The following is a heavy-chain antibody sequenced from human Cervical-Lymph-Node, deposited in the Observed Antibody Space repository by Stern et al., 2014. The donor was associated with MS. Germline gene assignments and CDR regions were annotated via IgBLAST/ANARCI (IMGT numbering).Heavy chain of an antibody. CDR1: GVTFTTSG. V-gene: IGHV3-30*18. D-gene: IGHD2-2*02. Sequence: VHLVESGGGVVQPWGSLRLSCAASGVTFTTSGMHWVRQAPGKGLAWVAVISYDGSNQYYGDAVNGRFIIPRDNSTKTVDLLVTSLRPEDTGVYYCANAAALSCRSPSCYKAFEYWGQGILVPVSS. CDR2: ISYDGSNQ. CDR3: ANAAALSCRSPSCYKAFEY. J-gene: IGHJ4*02.